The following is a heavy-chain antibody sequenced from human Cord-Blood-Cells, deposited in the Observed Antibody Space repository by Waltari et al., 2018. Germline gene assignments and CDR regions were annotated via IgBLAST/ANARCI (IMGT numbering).Heavy chain of an antibody. CDR2: MNPNSGNT. Sequence: QVQLVQPGAAVKKPGASVKVSCKAPGYTFTRYDINCVRQPTGQGREWMGWMNPNSGNTGYAQKFEGRVTMTRNTSISTAYMELSSLRSEDTAVYYCARGLEYSSGWYMADGWFDPWGQGTLVTVSS. CDR1: GYTFTRYD. D-gene: IGHD6-19*01. J-gene: IGHJ5*02. CDR3: ARGLEYSSGWYMADGWFDP. V-gene: IGHV1-8*01.